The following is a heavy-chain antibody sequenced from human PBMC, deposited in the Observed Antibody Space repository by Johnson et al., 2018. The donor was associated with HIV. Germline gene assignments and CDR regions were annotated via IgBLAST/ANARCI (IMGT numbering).Heavy chain of an antibody. CDR2: INWNGGTP. CDR1: GFTFSDYY. Sequence: QVQLVESGGGLVKPGGSLRLSCAASGFTFSDYYMSWIRQAPGKGLEWVSGINWNGGTPGSADSVKGRFTISRDNAKNSLYLQMNSLRAEDTAVYYCASDHYDSSGYYPEAFDIWGQGTMVTVSS. CDR3: ASDHYDSSGYYPEAFDI. V-gene: IGHV3-11*01. D-gene: IGHD3-22*01. J-gene: IGHJ3*02.